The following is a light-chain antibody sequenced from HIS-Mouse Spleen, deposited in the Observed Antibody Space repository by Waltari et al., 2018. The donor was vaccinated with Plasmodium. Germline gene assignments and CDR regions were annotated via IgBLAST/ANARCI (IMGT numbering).Light chain of an antibody. J-gene: IGLJ1*01. CDR2: EGR. V-gene: IGLV2-23*01. CDR3: CSYAGSSTYV. Sequence: QSALTQPASVSGSPGQSITISCTGTSRPVGSSNLLSWYQQHPGKAPKLMIYEGRKRPSGVSNRFSGSKSGNTASLTISGLQAEDEADYYCCSYAGSSTYVFGTGTKVTVL. CDR1: SRPVGSSNL.